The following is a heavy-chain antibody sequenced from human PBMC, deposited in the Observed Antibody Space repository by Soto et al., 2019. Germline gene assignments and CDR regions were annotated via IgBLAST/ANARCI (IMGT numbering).Heavy chain of an antibody. Sequence: GASVEVSCQASGYTFISYAMHLLLQAPGQRLEWMGWINAGYGNTKSSQKFQDRVTISRDTSASTAYMELTSLRSEDTAVYYCARDTGDGTFDFWGQGTLVTVSS. V-gene: IGHV1-3*01. CDR2: INAGYGNT. CDR1: GYTFISYA. J-gene: IGHJ4*02. D-gene: IGHD7-27*01. CDR3: ARDTGDGTFDF.